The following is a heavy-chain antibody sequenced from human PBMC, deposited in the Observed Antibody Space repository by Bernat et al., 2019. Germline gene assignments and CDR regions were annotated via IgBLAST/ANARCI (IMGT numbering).Heavy chain of an antibody. CDR3: ARDRYSSSSNHAFDI. CDR2: IWYDGSNK. V-gene: IGHV3-33*01. CDR1: GFTFSSYG. D-gene: IGHD6-13*01. J-gene: IGHJ3*02. Sequence: QVQLVESGGGVVQPGRSLRLSCAASGFTFSSYGMPWVRQAPGKGLEWVAVIWYDGSNKYYADSVNGRFTISRDNSKNTLYLQMNSLRAKDTDVYYCARDRYSSSSNHAFDIWGQGTMVTVSS.